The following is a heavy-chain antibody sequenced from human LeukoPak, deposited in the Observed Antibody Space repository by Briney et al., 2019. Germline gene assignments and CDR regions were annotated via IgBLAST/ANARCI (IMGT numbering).Heavy chain of an antibody. Sequence: ASVKVSCKASGYTFTSYDINWVRQAPGQGLEWMGWMNPNSGNTGYVQKFQGRVTMTRDTSITTAYMELSSLRSEDTAVYYCAKSGVDWFTNYDYYYHMDVWGKGTTVTVSS. V-gene: IGHV1-8*01. D-gene: IGHD3-9*01. CDR2: MNPNSGNT. J-gene: IGHJ6*03. CDR3: AKSGVDWFTNYDYYYHMDV. CDR1: GYTFTSYD.